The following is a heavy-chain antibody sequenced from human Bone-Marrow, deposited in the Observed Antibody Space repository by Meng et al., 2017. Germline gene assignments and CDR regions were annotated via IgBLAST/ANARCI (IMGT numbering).Heavy chain of an antibody. J-gene: IGHJ6*02. Sequence: SETLSLTCAVYGGSFSGYYWSWIRQPPGKGLEWIGSIYYSGSTYYNPSLKSRVTISVDTSKNQFSLKLSSVTAADTAVYYCARELIAVAGALDGMDVWGQGTTVTVSS. CDR1: GGSFSGYY. CDR3: ARELIAVAGALDGMDV. D-gene: IGHD6-19*01. CDR2: IYYSGST. V-gene: IGHV4-34*01.